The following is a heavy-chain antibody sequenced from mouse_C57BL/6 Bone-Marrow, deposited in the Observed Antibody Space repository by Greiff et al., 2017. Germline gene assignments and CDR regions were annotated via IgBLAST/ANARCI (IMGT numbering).Heavy chain of an antibody. J-gene: IGHJ2*01. V-gene: IGHV14-4*01. D-gene: IGHD2-3*01. CDR3: SSFDGNYFDF. Sequence: VQLQQSGAELVRPGASVKLSCTASGFNIKDDYIHWVKQSPEKGLEWIGWIDPEIGDTEYASKFQGKVTITSDTYSNTAYLQLSSLTSEDTAVYYCSSFDGNYFDFWGQGTPLTVAS. CDR2: IDPEIGDT. CDR1: GFNIKDDY.